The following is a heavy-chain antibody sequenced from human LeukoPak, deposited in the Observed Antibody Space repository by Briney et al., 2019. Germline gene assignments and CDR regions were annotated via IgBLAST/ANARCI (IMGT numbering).Heavy chain of an antibody. CDR2: INSDGSST. D-gene: IGHD6-6*01. CDR3: ARKSLAARGMDY. J-gene: IGHJ4*02. CDR1: GFTFSSYW. V-gene: IGHV3-74*01. Sequence: GGSLRLFCAASGFTFSSYWMHWVRQAPGKGLVWVSRINSDGSSTSYADSVKGRFTVSRDNAKNRLYLQMNSLRAEDTAVYYCARKSLAARGMDYWGQGSLVTVSS.